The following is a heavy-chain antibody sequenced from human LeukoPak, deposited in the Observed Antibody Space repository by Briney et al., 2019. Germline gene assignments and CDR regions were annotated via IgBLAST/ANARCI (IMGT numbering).Heavy chain of an antibody. V-gene: IGHV4-59*08. Sequence: PSETLSLTCSVSGASIKNYYLNWIRQPPGKGLEWIGYIYHSGSTTYNPSLKSRVTISVDTSKNQSSLKLTSVTAADTAVYYCARSTNFIYFDYWGQGILVTVSS. CDR3: ARSTNFIYFDY. J-gene: IGHJ4*02. CDR2: IYHSGST. CDR1: GASIKNYY.